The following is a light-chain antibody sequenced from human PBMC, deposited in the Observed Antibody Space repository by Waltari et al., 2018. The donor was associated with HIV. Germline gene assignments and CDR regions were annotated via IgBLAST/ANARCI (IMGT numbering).Light chain of an antibody. Sequence: QVVVTQEPSLSVSPGGTVTVTCAPVAGTVSRNHYTHWFQLKPGQAPRTLIYDTEKRYPVTPGRFAGSLIGGRAALMLAGALPDDEADYYCLLSYFGVRVFGGGTKLTV. J-gene: IGLJ3*02. CDR2: DTE. CDR3: LLSYFGVRV. CDR1: AGTVSRNHY. V-gene: IGLV7-46*01.